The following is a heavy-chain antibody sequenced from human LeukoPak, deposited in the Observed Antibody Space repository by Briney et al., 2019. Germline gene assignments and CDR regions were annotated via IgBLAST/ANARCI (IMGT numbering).Heavy chain of an antibody. V-gene: IGHV3-74*01. J-gene: IGHJ6*02. CDR3: ARDLFSSGWYNYGMDV. Sequence: GGSLRLSCAASGFTFSGYWMHCVRQAPGKGLWCVSRIKSDGSGTTYADSVKGRFTISRDNAKNTLDLQMNSLRAEDTAVYYCARDLFSSGWYNYGMDVWGQGTTVTVSS. D-gene: IGHD6-19*01. CDR2: IKSDGSGT. CDR1: GFTFSGYW.